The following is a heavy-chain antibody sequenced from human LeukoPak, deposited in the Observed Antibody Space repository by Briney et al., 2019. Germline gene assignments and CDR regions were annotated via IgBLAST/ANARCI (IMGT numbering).Heavy chain of an antibody. CDR3: AKGHSAHGTGFDC. Sequence: GGSLRLSCAASGFTFSDYYMSWIRQAPGRGLEWVSAISGSGDSTYYADSVKGRFTISRDNFKNTLYLQMNSLRVEDTAVYYCAKGHSAHGTGFDCWGQGTPVIVSS. CDR1: GFTFSDYY. CDR2: ISGSGDST. D-gene: IGHD1-1*01. J-gene: IGHJ4*02. V-gene: IGHV3-23*01.